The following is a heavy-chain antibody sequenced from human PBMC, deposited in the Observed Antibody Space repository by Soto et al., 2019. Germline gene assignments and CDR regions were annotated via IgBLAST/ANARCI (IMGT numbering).Heavy chain of an antibody. CDR1: GFTFSSYS. V-gene: IGHV3-21*01. CDR3: ARSKLLWFGEDFDF. J-gene: IGHJ4*02. CDR2: ISSSSSYI. Sequence: GGSLRLSCAASGFTFSSYSMNWVRQAPGKGLEWVSSISSSSSYIYYADSVKGRFTISRDNAKNSLYLQMNSLRAEDTAVYYRARSKLLWFGEDFDFWGQGTLVTVSS. D-gene: IGHD3-10*01.